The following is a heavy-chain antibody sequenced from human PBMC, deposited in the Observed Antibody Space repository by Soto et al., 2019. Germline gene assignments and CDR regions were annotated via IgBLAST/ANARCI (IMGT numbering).Heavy chain of an antibody. J-gene: IGHJ4*02. Sequence: SETLSLTCTVSGGSISSSSYYWGWIRQPPGKGLEWIGSIYYSGSTYYNPSLKSRVTISVDTSKNQFSLKLSSVTAADTAVYYCARHRGNYDFWSGYIDYWGQGTLVTVSS. CDR3: ARHRGNYDFWSGYIDY. CDR1: GGSISSSSYY. D-gene: IGHD3-3*01. V-gene: IGHV4-39*01. CDR2: IYYSGST.